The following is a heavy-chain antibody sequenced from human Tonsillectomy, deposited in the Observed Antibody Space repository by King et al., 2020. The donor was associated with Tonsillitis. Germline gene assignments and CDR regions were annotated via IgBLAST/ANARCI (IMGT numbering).Heavy chain of an antibody. CDR2: ISGSGDSA. D-gene: IGHD3-22*01. CDR1: GFTFSTSA. V-gene: IGHV3-23*04. CDR3: ARNGYFYHSSGFYYIDYFDS. Sequence: VQLVESGGGLVQPGGSLRLSCAASGFTFSTSAMSWVRQAPGKGLDWVSAISGSGDSAYYADSVKGRFTTSSDISKNTRYLQMNSLRADETAVYYCARNGYFYHSSGFYYIDYFDSWGQGTLLTVSS. J-gene: IGHJ4*02.